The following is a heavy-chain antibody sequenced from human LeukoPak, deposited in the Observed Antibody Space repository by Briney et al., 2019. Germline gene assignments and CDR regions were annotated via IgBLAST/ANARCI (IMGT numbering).Heavy chain of an antibody. V-gene: IGHV3-30*04. CDR1: GFTFSSYA. CDR2: ISYDGSNK. CDR3: ARDGWHYYGSGSYLLGGDY. J-gene: IGHJ4*02. Sequence: PGGSLGLSCAAPGFTFSSYAMHWVRQAPGKGLEWVAVISYDGSNKYYADSVKGRFTISRDNSKNTLYLQMNSLRAEDTAVYYCARDGWHYYGSGSYLLGGDYWGQGTLVTVSS. D-gene: IGHD3-10*01.